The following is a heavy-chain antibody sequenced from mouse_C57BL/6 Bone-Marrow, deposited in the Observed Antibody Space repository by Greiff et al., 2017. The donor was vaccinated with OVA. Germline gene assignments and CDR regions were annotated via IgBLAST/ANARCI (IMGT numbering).Heavy chain of an antibody. CDR1: GYTFTSYW. J-gene: IGHJ3*01. V-gene: IGHV1-69*01. CDR3: ARSGYSNYYAWFAY. CDR2: IDPSDSYT. D-gene: IGHD2-5*01. Sequence: QVQLQQPGAELAMPGASVKLSCKASGYTFTSYWMHWVKQRPGQGLEWIGEIDPSDSYTNYNQKFKSKSTLTVDKSSSTAYMQLSSLTSEDSAVYYCARSGYSNYYAWFAYWGQGTLVTVSA.